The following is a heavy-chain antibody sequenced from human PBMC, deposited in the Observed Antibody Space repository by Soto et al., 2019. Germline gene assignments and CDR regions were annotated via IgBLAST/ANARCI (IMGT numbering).Heavy chain of an antibody. CDR3: ARKSPYSSSSGFSYYGMDV. CDR2: IIPIFGTA. D-gene: IGHD6-6*01. J-gene: IGHJ6*02. V-gene: IGHV1-69*13. CDR1: GGTFSSYA. Sequence: ASVKVSCKASGGTFSSYAISWVRQAPGQGLEWMGGIIPIFGTANYAQKFQGRVTITADESTSTAYMELSSLRSEDTAVYYCARKSPYSSSSGFSYYGMDVWGQGTTVTVSS.